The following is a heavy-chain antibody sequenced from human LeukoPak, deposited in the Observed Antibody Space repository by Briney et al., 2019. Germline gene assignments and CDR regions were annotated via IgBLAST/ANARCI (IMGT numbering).Heavy chain of an antibody. Sequence: GGSLRLSCAASGFTFSSYWMNWVRQAPGKGLEWVANIKEDGSEKYYVDSLKGRFTISRDNAKNSLYLQMNSLRAEDTAVYFCARSGYSSTWYLQNFELDYWGQGTLVTVSS. CDR2: IKEDGSEK. J-gene: IGHJ4*02. D-gene: IGHD2-2*01. V-gene: IGHV3-7*01. CDR1: GFTFSSYW. CDR3: ARSGYSSTWYLQNFELDY.